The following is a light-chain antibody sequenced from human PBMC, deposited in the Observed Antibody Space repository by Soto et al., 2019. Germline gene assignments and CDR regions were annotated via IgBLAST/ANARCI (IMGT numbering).Light chain of an antibody. CDR2: KAS. Sequence: DIQMTQSPSTLSGSVGDRVTITCRASQTISSWLAWYQQEPGKAPKLLIYKASTLKSGVPSRFSGSGSGTEFTLTISSLQPDDFATYYCQNYNSYSEACGQGNTGAIK. CDR1: QTISSW. J-gene: IGKJ1*01. CDR3: QNYNSYSEA. V-gene: IGKV1-5*03.